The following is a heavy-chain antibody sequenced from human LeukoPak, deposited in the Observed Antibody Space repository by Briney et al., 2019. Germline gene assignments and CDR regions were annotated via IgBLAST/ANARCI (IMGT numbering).Heavy chain of an antibody. CDR1: GYTFTGYS. J-gene: IGHJ4*02. CDR3: ASEPQERGPPDY. V-gene: IGHV1-2*06. CDR2: SELNQGGK. Sequence: DSVNLSCKASGYTFTGYSMRWVRQAPGQGLEWVRRSELNQGGKNYAQDFPRRVTMTRDTSTSTAYMALNRLRSADTAVYDCASEPQERGPPDYWGQGTLVTVSS. D-gene: IGHD5-24*01.